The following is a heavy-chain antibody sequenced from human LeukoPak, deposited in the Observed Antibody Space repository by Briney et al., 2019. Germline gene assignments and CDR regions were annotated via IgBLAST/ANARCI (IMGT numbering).Heavy chain of an antibody. V-gene: IGHV3-30*04. CDR1: GFTFSSYA. Sequence: GRSLRLSCAASGFTFSSYAMHWVRQAPGKGLEWVAVISYDGSNKYYADSVKGRFTISRDNAKNSLYLQMNSLRAEDTAVYYCARVGSSWDYDDAFDIWGQGTMVTVSS. CDR2: ISYDGSNK. CDR3: ARVGSSWDYDDAFDI. J-gene: IGHJ3*02. D-gene: IGHD6-13*01.